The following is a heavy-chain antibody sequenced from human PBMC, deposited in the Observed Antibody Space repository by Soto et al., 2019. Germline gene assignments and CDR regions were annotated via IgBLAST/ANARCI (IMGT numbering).Heavy chain of an antibody. D-gene: IGHD4-17*01. J-gene: IGHJ4*02. Sequence: SETLSLTCTVSGGSISNGDYYWSWIRQPPGKGLEWIGYIYYSGSTYYNPSLKSRVTISVDTSKNQFSLKLSSVTAADTAVYYCARQAYGSPFDYWGQGTLVTVSS. CDR2: IYYSGST. V-gene: IGHV4-30-4*01. CDR3: ARQAYGSPFDY. CDR1: GGSISNGDYY.